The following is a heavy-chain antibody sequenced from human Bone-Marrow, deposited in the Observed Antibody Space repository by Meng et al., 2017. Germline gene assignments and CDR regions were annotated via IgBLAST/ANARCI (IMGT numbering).Heavy chain of an antibody. J-gene: IGHJ4*02. CDR3: ASYLSGSYGGYYFDY. V-gene: IGHV1-69*06. CDR1: GGTFSSYA. Sequence: SVKVSCKASGGTFSSYAISWVRQAPGQGLEWMGGIIPTFGTANYAQKFQGRVTITADKSTSTAYMELSSLRSEDTAVYYCASYLSGSYGGYYFDYWGQGTLVTVSS. CDR2: IIPTFGTA. D-gene: IGHD1-26*01.